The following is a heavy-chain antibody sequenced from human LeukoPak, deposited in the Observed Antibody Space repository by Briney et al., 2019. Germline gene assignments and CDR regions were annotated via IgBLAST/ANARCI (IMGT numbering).Heavy chain of an antibody. J-gene: IGHJ4*02. CDR1: GFTSSSYA. CDR2: ISYDGSNK. Sequence: PGRSLRLSCAASGFTSSSYAMHWVRQAPGKGLEWVAVISYDGSNKYYADSVKGRFTISRDNSKNTLYLQMNSLRAEDTAVYYCAREILSGWYRNVDYWGQGTLVTVSS. CDR3: AREILSGWYRNVDY. V-gene: IGHV3-30*04. D-gene: IGHD6-19*01.